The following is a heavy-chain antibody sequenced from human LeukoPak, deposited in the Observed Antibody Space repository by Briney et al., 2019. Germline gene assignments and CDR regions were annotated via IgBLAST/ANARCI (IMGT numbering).Heavy chain of an antibody. CDR3: ATGRVGATFDA. CDR1: GGSFSGYY. CDR2: INHSGST. V-gene: IGHV4-34*01. Sequence: PSETLSLTCAVYGGSFSGYYWSWIRQPPGKGLEWIGEINHSGSTNYNPSLKSRVTISIDTSKNQFSLKLSSVTAADTAVYYCATGRVGATFDAWGQGTQVTVSS. D-gene: IGHD1-26*01. J-gene: IGHJ5*02.